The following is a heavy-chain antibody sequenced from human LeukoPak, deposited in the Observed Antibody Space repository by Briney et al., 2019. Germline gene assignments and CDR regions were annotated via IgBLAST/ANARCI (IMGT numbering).Heavy chain of an antibody. CDR2: IVVGSGNT. Sequence: SVKVSCKASGFTFTSSAMQWVRQARGQRLERIGWIVVGSGNTNYAQKFQERVTITRDMSTSTAYMELSSLRSEDTAVYYCAAETGTTGTLDYWGQGTLVTVSS. CDR3: AAETGTTGTLDY. J-gene: IGHJ4*02. D-gene: IGHD1-7*01. V-gene: IGHV1-58*02. CDR1: GFTFTSSA.